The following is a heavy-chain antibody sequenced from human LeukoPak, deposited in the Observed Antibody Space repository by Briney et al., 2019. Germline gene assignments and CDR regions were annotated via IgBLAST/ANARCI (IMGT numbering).Heavy chain of an antibody. CDR2: IRSDGNNK. Sequence: GGSLRLSCAVSGFTFSTYGLHWVRQAPGKGLEWVAFIRSDGNNKYYADSVKGRFTISRDNSKNTLYPQMNSPRTEDTAVYYCARVTVPLVVITAGGFDYWGQGTLVTVSS. D-gene: IGHD3-22*01. CDR1: GFTFSTYG. J-gene: IGHJ4*02. CDR3: ARVTVPLVVITAGGFDY. V-gene: IGHV3-30*02.